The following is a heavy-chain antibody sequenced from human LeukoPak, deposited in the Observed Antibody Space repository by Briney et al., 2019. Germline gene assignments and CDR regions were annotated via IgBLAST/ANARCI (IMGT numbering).Heavy chain of an antibody. J-gene: IGHJ4*02. CDR1: GYIFTHYA. V-gene: IGHV1-3*01. D-gene: IGHD2-2*01. CDR2: IDGDNGKT. CDR3: ARVEYQLPYDY. Sequence: VASVKVSCKASGYIFTHYALHWVRQAPGQRLQWMGCIDGDNGKTQYSPNFQGRITITRDTSANTAYIEVSSLRSEDTAVYYCARVEYQLPYDYWGQGTLVTVSS.